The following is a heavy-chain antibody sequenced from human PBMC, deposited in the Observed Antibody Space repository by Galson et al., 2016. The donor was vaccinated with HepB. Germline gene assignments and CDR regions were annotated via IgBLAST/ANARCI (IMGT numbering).Heavy chain of an antibody. J-gene: IGHJ5*02. D-gene: IGHD3/OR15-3a*01. CDR1: GFPFTDAW. CDR3: IWTNYYYFFDP. Sequence: SLRLSCAASGFPFTDAWMSWVRQAPGKGLEWVGRIKSKGSGGTADYAAPVKGRFTISRDDSKSTVYLQMNSLTTDDTAVYYCIWTNYYYFFDPWGQGTLVTVSS. V-gene: IGHV3-15*01. CDR2: IKSKGSGGTA.